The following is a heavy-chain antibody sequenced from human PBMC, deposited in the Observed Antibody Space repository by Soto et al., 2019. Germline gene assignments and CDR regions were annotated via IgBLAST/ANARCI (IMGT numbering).Heavy chain of an antibody. V-gene: IGHV5-51*01. CDR3: ARHLAYSGRYYYYYCLDV. D-gene: IGHD1-26*01. J-gene: IGHJ6*01. CDR2: IYPGDSDT. Sequence: PGEPLKISCKGSGYSFTSYWIGWVRQMPGKGLEWMGIIYPGDSDTRYSPSFQGQVTISADKSIRTAYLQWSSLKASDPAMSYCARHLAYSGRYYYYYCLDVCGHRTTFT. CDR1: GYSFTSYW.